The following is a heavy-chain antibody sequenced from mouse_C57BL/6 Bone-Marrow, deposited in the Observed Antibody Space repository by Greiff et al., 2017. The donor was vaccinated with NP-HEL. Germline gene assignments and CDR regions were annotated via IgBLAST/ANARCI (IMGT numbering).Heavy chain of an antibody. D-gene: IGHD2-1*01. CDR1: GYTFTNYW. CDR3: ARIDDGNNQYYFDY. V-gene: IGHV1-63*01. J-gene: IGHJ2*01. Sequence: QVHVKQSGAELVRPGTSVTMSCTASGYTFTNYWIGWAQQRPGHGLEWIGDIYPGGGYTNYTAMFKGKATLTADKTASTAYMQFSSLTTEDSAIYYCARIDDGNNQYYFDYWGEGTTLTVSS. CDR2: IYPGGGYT.